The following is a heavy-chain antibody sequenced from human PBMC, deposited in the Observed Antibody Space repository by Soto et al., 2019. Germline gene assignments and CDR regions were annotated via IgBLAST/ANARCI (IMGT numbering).Heavy chain of an antibody. CDR3: ARGLLQWLPPYYYYGMDV. CDR2: ISAYNGNT. D-gene: IGHD6-19*01. V-gene: IGHV1-18*04. CDR1: GYTFTSYG. J-gene: IGHJ6*02. Sequence: ASVKVSCKASGYTFTSYGISWVRQAPGQGLEWMGWISAYNGNTNYAQKLQGRVTMTTDTSTSTAYMELRSPRSDDTAVYYCARGLLQWLPPYYYYGMDVWGQGTTVTVSS.